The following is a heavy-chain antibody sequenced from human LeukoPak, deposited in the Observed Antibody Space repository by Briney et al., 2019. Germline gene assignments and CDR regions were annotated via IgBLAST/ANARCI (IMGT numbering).Heavy chain of an antibody. J-gene: IGHJ4*02. V-gene: IGHV1-18*01. D-gene: IGHD1-26*01. Sequence: ASVKVSCKASGYTFTSYGISWVRQAPGQGLEWMGWISAYNGNTNYAQKLQGRVTMTTDTSTSTAYMELSSLRSEDTAVYYCARDLGATNRFDYWGQGTLVTVSS. CDR3: ARDLGATNRFDY. CDR2: ISAYNGNT. CDR1: GYTFTSYG.